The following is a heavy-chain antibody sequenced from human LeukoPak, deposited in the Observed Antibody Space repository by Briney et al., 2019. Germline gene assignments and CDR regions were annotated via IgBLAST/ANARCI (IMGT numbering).Heavy chain of an antibody. V-gene: IGHV3-23*01. CDR1: GFTFSSHA. D-gene: IGHD2-2*01. J-gene: IGHJ5*01. CDR3: AKEVRPNDS. CDR2: IAIIAEST. Sequence: GGSLRLSCAASGFTFSSHAMSWVRQAPGRGLEWVSSIAIIAESTYYADSVKGRFTISRDNSKNTVYLQMDGLRAEDTAVYYCAKEVRPNDSWGQGTLVTVSS.